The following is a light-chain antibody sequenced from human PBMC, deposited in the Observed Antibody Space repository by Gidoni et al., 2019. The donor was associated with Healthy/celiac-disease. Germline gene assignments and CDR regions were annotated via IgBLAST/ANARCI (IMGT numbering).Light chain of an antibody. Sequence: NVLTQSPDSMAVSLGERATINGTSSQSVLYSSNNKNYLAWYQQKPGQPPKLLIYWASTRESGVPDRFSGSGSGTDFTLTISSLQAEDVAVYYCQQYYSTPYTFGQGTKLEIK. CDR2: WAS. J-gene: IGKJ2*01. V-gene: IGKV4-1*01. CDR3: QQYYSTPYT. CDR1: QSVLYSSNNKNY.